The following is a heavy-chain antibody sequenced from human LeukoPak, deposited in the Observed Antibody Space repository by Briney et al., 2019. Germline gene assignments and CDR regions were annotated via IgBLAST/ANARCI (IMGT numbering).Heavy chain of an antibody. V-gene: IGHV3-11*04. CDR2: ISSSGSII. CDR3: ATLVVAATMDDY. Sequence: PGGSLRLSCAASGFTFSDYYMSWIRQAPGKGLEWVSYISSSGSIIYYADSVKGRFTISRDNSKNTLYLQMDSLRAEDTSVYYCATLVVAATMDDYWGQGTLVTVSS. D-gene: IGHD2-15*01. J-gene: IGHJ4*02. CDR1: GFTFSDYY.